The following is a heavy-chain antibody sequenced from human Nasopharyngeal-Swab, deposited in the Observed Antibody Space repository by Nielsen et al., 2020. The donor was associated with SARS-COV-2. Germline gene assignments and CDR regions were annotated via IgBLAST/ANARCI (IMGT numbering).Heavy chain of an antibody. CDR3: AKDRAVTTNSWAFDI. Sequence: GESLKISCAASGFTFSSYAMHWVRQAPGKGLEWVAVISYDGSNKYYADSVKGRFTISRDNSKNTLYLQMNSLRAEDTAVYYCAKDRAVTTNSWAFDIWGQGTMVTVSS. V-gene: IGHV3-30-3*01. CDR1: GFTFSSYA. D-gene: IGHD4-17*01. CDR2: ISYDGSNK. J-gene: IGHJ3*02.